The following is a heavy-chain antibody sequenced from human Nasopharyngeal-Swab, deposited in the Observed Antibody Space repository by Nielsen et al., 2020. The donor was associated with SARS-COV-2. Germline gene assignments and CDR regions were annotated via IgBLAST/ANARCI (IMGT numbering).Heavy chain of an antibody. J-gene: IGHJ4*02. D-gene: IGHD2-15*01. CDR3: ARDRVVVAATWFDY. V-gene: IGHV4-39*07. CDR1: GGSISSSSYY. CDR2: IYYSGST. Sequence: SETLSLTCTVSGGSISSSSYYWGWIRQPPGKGLEWIGSIYYSGSTNYNPSLKSRVTMSVDTSKNQFSLKLSSATAADTAVYYCARDRVVVAATWFDYWGQGTLVTVSS.